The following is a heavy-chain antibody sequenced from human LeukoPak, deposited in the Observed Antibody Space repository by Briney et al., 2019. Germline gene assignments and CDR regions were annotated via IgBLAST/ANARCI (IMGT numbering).Heavy chain of an antibody. CDR3: ARDSYGCDY. V-gene: IGHV3-30-3*01. Sequence: PGGSLRLSCAASGFTFSTYATSWVRQAPGKGLEWVAVISYVGSNTYYADSVKGRFTISRDNSKNTLYPQMNSLRAEDTAVYYCARDSYGCDYWGQGTLVTVSS. D-gene: IGHD5-18*01. J-gene: IGHJ4*02. CDR1: GFTFSTYA. CDR2: ISYVGSNT.